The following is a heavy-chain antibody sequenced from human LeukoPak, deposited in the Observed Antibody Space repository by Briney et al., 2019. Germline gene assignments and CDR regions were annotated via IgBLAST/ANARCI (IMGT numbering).Heavy chain of an antibody. CDR2: ISYDGSNK. CDR3: ARARYYYDSHDAFDI. CDR1: GFNFSSYA. D-gene: IGHD3-22*01. V-gene: IGHV3-30*04. J-gene: IGHJ3*02. Sequence: GGSLRLSCAASGFNFSSYAMHWVRQAPGKGLEWVAVISYDGSNKYYADSVKGRFTISRDNSKNTLYLQMNSLRAEDTAVYYCARARYYYDSHDAFDIWGQGTMVTVSS.